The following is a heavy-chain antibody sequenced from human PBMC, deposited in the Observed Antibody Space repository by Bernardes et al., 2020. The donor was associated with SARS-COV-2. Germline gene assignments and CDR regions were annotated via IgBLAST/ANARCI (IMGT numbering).Heavy chain of an antibody. CDR1: GFTFGSYA. V-gene: IGHV3-30-3*01. CDR2: ISYDGSNK. CDR3: ARALTGNYYYGMDV. Sequence: GGSLRLSCAASGFTFGSYAMHWVRQAPGKGLEWVAVISYDGSNKYYADSVKGRFTISRDNSKNTLYLQMNSLRAEDTAVYYCARALTGNYYYGMDVWGQGTTVNVTS. D-gene: IGHD1-20*01. J-gene: IGHJ6*02.